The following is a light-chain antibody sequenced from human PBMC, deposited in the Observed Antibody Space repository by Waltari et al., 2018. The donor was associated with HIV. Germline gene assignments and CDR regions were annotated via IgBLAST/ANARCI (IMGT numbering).Light chain of an antibody. CDR2: DNR. CDR3: QSYDNSLSNVV. CDR1: NSNIWAGYD. V-gene: IGLV1-40*01. J-gene: IGLJ2*01. Sequence: QSVLTQPHSVSGAPVQRVSISCTGSNSNIWAGYDAHWYQQLPGSAPKLLMFDNRKRPSGVPDRFSGSKSGTSASLVITGLQAADEAVYYCQSYDNSLSNVVFGGGTKLIVL.